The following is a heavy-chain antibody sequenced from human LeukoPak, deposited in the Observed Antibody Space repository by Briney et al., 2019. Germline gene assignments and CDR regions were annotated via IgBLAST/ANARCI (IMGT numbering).Heavy chain of an antibody. D-gene: IGHD3-3*02. J-gene: IGHJ3*02. V-gene: IGHV4-31*03. CDR1: GGSISSGGYY. CDR2: IYYSGST. CDR3: ARDPFSHHAFDI. Sequence: SETLSLTCTVSGGSISSGGYYWSWIRQHPGKGLEWIGYIYYSGSTYYNPSLKSRVTISVDTSKNQFSLKLSSVTAADTAVYYCARDPFSHHAFDIWGQGTMVTVSS.